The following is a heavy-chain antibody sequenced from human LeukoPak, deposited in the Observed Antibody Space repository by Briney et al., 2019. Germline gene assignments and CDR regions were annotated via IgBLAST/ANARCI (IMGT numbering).Heavy chain of an antibody. V-gene: IGHV3-48*03. D-gene: IGHD6-19*01. CDR2: ISGGGAPI. CDR1: GFSFRSYE. Sequence: PGGSLRLSCAASGFSFRSYEMHWVRQAPGRGLEWLSYISGGGAPIYYADSVKGRFTISRDNSKNTLYLQMNSLRAEDTALYYCARLSGWFDYWGQGTLVTVSS. J-gene: IGHJ4*02. CDR3: ARLSGWFDY.